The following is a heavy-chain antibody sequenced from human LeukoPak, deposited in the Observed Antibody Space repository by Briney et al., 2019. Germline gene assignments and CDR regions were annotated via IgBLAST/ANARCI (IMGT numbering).Heavy chain of an antibody. V-gene: IGHV4-4*07. CDR1: GDSISSYY. J-gene: IGHJ6*03. CDR2: LYTSGIT. Sequence: SETLSLTCTVSGDSISSYYWSWIRQPAGKGLEWIGRLYTSGITNYNPSLKSRVTMSVDTSKNQFSLKLSSATAADTAVYYCARATGGSGSSYYYYYMDVWGKGTTVTVSS. D-gene: IGHD3-10*01. CDR3: ARATGGSGSSYYYYYMDV.